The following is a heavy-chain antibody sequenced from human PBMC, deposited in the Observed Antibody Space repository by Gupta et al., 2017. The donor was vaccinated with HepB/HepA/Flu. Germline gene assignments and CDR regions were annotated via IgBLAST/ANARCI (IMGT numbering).Heavy chain of an antibody. CDR2: ISYDGSNK. J-gene: IGHJ5*02. CDR3: AKEMGSGSYYNPFDP. D-gene: IGHD3-10*01. Sequence: QVQLVESGGGVVQHGRSLRLSCAASGFTFSSYGMHGVRQAPGKGLEWVAVISYDGSNKYYADSVKGRFTISRDNSKNTLYLQMNSLRAEDTAVYYCAKEMGSGSYYNPFDPWGQGTLVTVSS. V-gene: IGHV3-30*18. CDR1: GFTFSSYG.